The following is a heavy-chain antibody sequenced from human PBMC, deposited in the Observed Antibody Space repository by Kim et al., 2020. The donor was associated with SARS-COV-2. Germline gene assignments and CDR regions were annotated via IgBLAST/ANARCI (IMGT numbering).Heavy chain of an antibody. Sequence: SETLSLTCTVSGGSISSSNYYWGWIRQPPGKGRERLGSISYTGSTYYNPSLKSRVTISIDASRIQFSLKLTSVTAANTAVYYCATALEMATNGIGGDVFDIWGQGTMVTVSP. V-gene: IGHV4-39*07. CDR1: GGSISSSNYY. CDR2: ISYTGST. CDR3: ATALEMATNGIGGDVFDI. J-gene: IGHJ3*02. D-gene: IGHD1-1*01.